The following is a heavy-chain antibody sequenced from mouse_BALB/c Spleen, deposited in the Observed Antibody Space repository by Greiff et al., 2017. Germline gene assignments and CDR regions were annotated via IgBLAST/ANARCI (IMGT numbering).Heavy chain of an antibody. CDR2: INPCNGGT. Sequence: VQLQQSGAELVKPGASVKLSCKASGYTFTSYYMYWVKQRPGQGLEWIGEINPCNGGTNFNEKFKSKATLTVDKSSSTAYMQLSSLTSEDSAVYYCTRSNYYGSSYGYWYFDVWGAGTTVTVSS. CDR1: GYTFTSYY. J-gene: IGHJ1*01. CDR3: TRSNYYGSSYGYWYFDV. D-gene: IGHD1-1*01. V-gene: IGHV1S81*02.